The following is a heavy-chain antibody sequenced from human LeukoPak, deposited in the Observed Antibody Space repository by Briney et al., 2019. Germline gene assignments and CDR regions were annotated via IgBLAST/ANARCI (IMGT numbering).Heavy chain of an antibody. CDR3: AREYYYDSSGHFDY. D-gene: IGHD3-22*01. CDR1: GYTFTSYY. CDR2: INPNSGGT. V-gene: IGHV1-2*04. Sequence: ASVKVSCKASGYTFTSYYMHWVRQAPGQGLEWMGWINPNSGGTNYAQKFQGWVTMTRDASISTAYMELSRLRSDDTAVYYCAREYYYDSSGHFDYWGQGTLVTVSS. J-gene: IGHJ4*02.